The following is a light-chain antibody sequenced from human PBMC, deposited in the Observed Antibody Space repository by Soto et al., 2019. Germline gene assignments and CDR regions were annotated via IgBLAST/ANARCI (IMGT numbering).Light chain of an antibody. CDR1: GGSIASNY. CDR3: QSYDGNNHVV. J-gene: IGLJ2*01. CDR2: VFD. V-gene: IGLV6-57*04. Sequence: NFMLTQPXSXSESPGEXVXIXCTRTGGSIASNYVQWYQQRPGSAPSTVIYVFDQRPSGVPDRFSGSIDXSSXXXXLTISGLKXEDXADXYCQSYDGNNHVVLXGGXXXTVL.